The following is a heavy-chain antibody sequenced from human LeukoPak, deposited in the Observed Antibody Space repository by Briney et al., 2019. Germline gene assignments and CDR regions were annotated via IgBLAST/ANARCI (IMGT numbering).Heavy chain of an antibody. CDR2: IKQDGSEK. J-gene: IGHJ4*02. CDR1: GFTVSSNY. D-gene: IGHD3-10*01. V-gene: IGHV3-7*01. CDR3: AGVYYYVSGSRWGDYFDY. Sequence: GGSLRLSCAASGFTVSSNYMSWVRQAPGKGLEWVANIKQDGSEKYYVDSVKGRFTISRDNAKNSLYLQMNSLRAEDTAVYYCAGVYYYVSGSRWGDYFDYWGQGTLVTVFS.